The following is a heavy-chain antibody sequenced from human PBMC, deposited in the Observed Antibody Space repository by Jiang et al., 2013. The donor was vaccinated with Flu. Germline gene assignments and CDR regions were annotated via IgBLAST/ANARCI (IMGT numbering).Heavy chain of an antibody. V-gene: IGHV1-18*01. CDR2: ISPYNNDT. CDR1: GYSFTTSG. D-gene: IGHD3-10*01. CDR3: ARDGRFGELCDY. Sequence: SGAEVKKSGTSVKVSCVASGYSFTTSGINWMRQAPGRGLEWLGWISPYNNDTNYAQNFQGRVTMTTDTSTTTAYMEVRGLTFDDTAVYYCARDGRFGELCDYWGQGTLVTVTS. J-gene: IGHJ4*02.